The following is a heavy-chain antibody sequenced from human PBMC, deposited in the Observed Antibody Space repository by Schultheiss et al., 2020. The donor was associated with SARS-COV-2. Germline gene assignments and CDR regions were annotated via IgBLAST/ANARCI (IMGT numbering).Heavy chain of an antibody. Sequence: ASVKVSCKASGGTFSSYAISWVRQATGQGLEWMGWMNPNSGNTGYAQKFQGRVTITRDTSASTAYMELSSLRSEDTAVYYCATEPSGSYYFCCFDYWGQGTLVTVSS. J-gene: IGHJ4*02. CDR3: ATEPSGSYYFCCFDY. CDR2: MNPNSGNT. D-gene: IGHD1-26*01. CDR1: GGTFSSYA. V-gene: IGHV1-8*03.